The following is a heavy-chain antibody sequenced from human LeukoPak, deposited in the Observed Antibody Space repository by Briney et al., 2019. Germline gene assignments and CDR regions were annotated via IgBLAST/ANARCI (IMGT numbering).Heavy chain of an antibody. CDR1: GYTFTSYD. V-gene: IGHV1-2*02. CDR2: INPNSGGT. CDR3: ARSRRVGKTVDI. J-gene: IGHJ3*02. Sequence: ASVKVSCKASGYTFTSYDINWVRQAPGQGLEWMGWINPNSGGTNYAQKFQGRVTMTRDTSIGTAYMELSRLRSDDTAVYYCARSRRVGKTVDIWGQGTMVTVSS. D-gene: IGHD1-26*01.